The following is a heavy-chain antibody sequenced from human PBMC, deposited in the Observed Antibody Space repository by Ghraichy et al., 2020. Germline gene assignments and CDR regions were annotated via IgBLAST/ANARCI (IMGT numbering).Heavy chain of an antibody. CDR2: IIPIFGTA. V-gene: IGHV1-69*13. Sequence: SVKVSCKASGGTFSSYAISWVRQAPGQGLEWMGGIIPIFGTANYAQKFQGRVTITADESTSTAYMELSSLRSEDTAVYYCARVEAAAVFFWFDPWGQGTLVTVSS. CDR3: ARVEAAAVFFWFDP. CDR1: GGTFSSYA. J-gene: IGHJ5*02. D-gene: IGHD6-13*01.